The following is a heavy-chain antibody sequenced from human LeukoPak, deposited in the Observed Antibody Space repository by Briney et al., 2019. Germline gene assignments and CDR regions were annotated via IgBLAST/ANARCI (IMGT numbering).Heavy chain of an antibody. CDR2: ISDSGGRT. CDR1: GITLSNYG. CDR3: AKRGVVIRVILVGFHKEAYYFDS. D-gene: IGHD3-22*01. Sequence: GGSLRLSCAVSGITLSNYGMSWVRQAPGKGLEWVAGISDSGGRTNYADSVKGRFTISRDNPKNTIHLQMNSLRAEDTAVYFCAKRGVVIRVILVGFHKEAYYFDSWGQGALVTVSS. J-gene: IGHJ4*02. V-gene: IGHV3-23*01.